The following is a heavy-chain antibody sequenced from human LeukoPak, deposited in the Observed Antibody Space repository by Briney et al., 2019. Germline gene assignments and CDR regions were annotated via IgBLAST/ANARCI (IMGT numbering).Heavy chain of an antibody. Sequence: GGSLRLSCAASGFTFSSYAMHWVRQAPGKGLEWVAVISYDGSNKYYADSVKGRFTISRDNSKNTLYLQMNSLRAEDTAVYYCARSYGGNSYYFDYWGQGTLVTVSS. D-gene: IGHD4-23*01. CDR2: ISYDGSNK. CDR1: GFTFSSYA. CDR3: ARSYGGNSYYFDY. V-gene: IGHV3-30*04. J-gene: IGHJ4*02.